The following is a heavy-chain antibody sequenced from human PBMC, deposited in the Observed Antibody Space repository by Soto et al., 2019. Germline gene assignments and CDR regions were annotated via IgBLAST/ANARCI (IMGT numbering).Heavy chain of an antibody. D-gene: IGHD1-26*01. Sequence: ELQLLESGGGLVQPGGSLTLSCTASGFPFSRVAMSWVRQAPGQGLEWVASISANGGSRGGTYYADSVKGRFTISRDNSKNTFYLQMNSLRAEDTAMYFCARSRYTGTYSGRFLDYWGQGSLVTVSS. CDR1: GFPFSRVA. CDR2: NGGSRGGT. V-gene: IGHV3-23*01. CDR3: ARSRYTGTYSGRFLDY. J-gene: IGHJ4*02.